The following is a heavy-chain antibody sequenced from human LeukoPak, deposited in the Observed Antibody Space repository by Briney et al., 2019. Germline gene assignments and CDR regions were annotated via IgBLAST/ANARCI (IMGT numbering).Heavy chain of an antibody. Sequence: GGSLRLSCAASGFTFSSYGMHWVRQAPGKGLEWVAFIRYDGSNKHYADSVKGRFTISRDNSKNTLYLQMNSLRAEDTAVYYCAKAGSIRFDYWGQGTLVTVSS. CDR3: AKAGSIRFDY. CDR2: IRYDGSNK. D-gene: IGHD3-3*02. V-gene: IGHV3-30*02. CDR1: GFTFSSYG. J-gene: IGHJ4*02.